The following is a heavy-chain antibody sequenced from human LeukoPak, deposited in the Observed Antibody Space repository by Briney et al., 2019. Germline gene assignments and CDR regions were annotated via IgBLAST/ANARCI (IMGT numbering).Heavy chain of an antibody. V-gene: IGHV4-34*01. J-gene: IGHJ4*02. Sequence: PSETLSLTCAVYGGSFIGYYWSWIRHPPGKGLEWIGEINHSGSTNYNPSLKSQVTISVATSKTQFSLKLRSVRAGDPAVYCCARVRKAAAGRGVFDSRGQGTLVTVSS. CDR1: GGSFIGYY. CDR2: INHSGST. D-gene: IGHD6-13*01. CDR3: ARVRKAAAGRGVFDS.